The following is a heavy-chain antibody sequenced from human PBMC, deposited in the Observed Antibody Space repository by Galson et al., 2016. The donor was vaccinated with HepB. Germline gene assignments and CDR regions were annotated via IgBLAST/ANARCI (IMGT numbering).Heavy chain of an antibody. Sequence: AISGDSVSSTGPAWNWLRQSPSRGLEWLGRAYQRSSWTNDYSESVKSRITISPDTSKNQFSLQLNSVTPEDTAVYYCARGQHTAMDVWGQGTTVTVSS. D-gene: IGHD6-13*01. CDR3: ARGQHTAMDV. CDR1: GDSVSSTGPA. J-gene: IGHJ6*02. CDR2: AYQRSSWTN. V-gene: IGHV6-1*01.